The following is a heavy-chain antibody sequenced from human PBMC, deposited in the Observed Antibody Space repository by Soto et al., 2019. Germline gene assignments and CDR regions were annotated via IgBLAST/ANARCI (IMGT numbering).Heavy chain of an antibody. J-gene: IGHJ5*02. CDR2: INAGNGNT. CDR3: SLTTVTTSGVPWFDP. Sequence: ASVKVSCKASGYTFTSYAMHWVRQAPGQRLEWMGWINAGNGNTKYSQKFQGRVTITRDTSASTAYMELSSLRSEDTAVYYCSLTTVTTSGVPWFDPWAREPWSPSPQ. D-gene: IGHD4-4*01. V-gene: IGHV1-3*01. CDR1: GYTFTSYA.